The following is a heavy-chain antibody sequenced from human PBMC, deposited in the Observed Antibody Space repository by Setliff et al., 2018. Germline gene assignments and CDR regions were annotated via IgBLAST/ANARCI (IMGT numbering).Heavy chain of an antibody. CDR2: IIPIFGTA. D-gene: IGHD3-3*01. V-gene: IGHV1-69*05. CDR1: GGTFSSYA. CDR3: ARAGTTIFGVVTSPNYGMDV. J-gene: IGHJ6*02. Sequence: GASVKVSCKASGGTFSSYAISWVRQAPGQGLEWMGGIIPIFGTANYAQKFQGRVTITTDESTSTAYMELSSLRSEDTAVYYCARAGTTIFGVVTSPNYGMDVWGLGTTVTVSS.